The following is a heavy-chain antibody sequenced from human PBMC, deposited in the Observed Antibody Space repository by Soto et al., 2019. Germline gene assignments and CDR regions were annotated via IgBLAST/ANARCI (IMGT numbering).Heavy chain of an antibody. CDR3: ARDGASRSSGWYTVSYYYYGMDV. D-gene: IGHD6-19*01. Sequence: QVQLVQSGAEVKKPGSSVKVSCKASGGTFSSYAISWVRQTPGQGLEWMGGIIPIFGTANYAQKFQDRVTITANKSTSKAYMERRSLRSEDTAVYYCARDGASRSSGWYTVSYYYYGMDVWGQGTTVTVCS. J-gene: IGHJ6*02. CDR1: GGTFSSYA. V-gene: IGHV1-69*06. CDR2: IIPIFGTA.